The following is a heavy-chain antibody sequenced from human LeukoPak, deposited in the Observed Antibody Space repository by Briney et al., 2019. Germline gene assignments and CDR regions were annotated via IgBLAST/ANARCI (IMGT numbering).Heavy chain of an antibody. Sequence: GGSLRLSCAASGFTFSTYWMHCVRQTPGKGLAWVSHINSDGSTRGYADSVKGRFTISRDNAKNTLYLQMNSLRAEDTAIYYCAREVYGGFDCRGQGTLVSVSS. CDR3: AREVYGGFDC. J-gene: IGHJ4*02. CDR2: INSDGSTR. CDR1: GFTFSTYW. V-gene: IGHV3-74*01. D-gene: IGHD3-16*01.